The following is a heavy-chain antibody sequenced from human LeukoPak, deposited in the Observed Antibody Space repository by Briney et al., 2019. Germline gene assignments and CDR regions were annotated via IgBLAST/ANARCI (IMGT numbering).Heavy chain of an antibody. CDR2: IYYSGST. V-gene: IGHV4-59*01. CDR1: GGPLSIYY. Sequence: PSETLSLPCSVSGGPLSIYYWIWIPQPPGKGLEWIGYIYYSGSTNYNPSLKSRVTISVDTSKNQFALKLSSVTAADTAVYCCARGYHDFSGYWLSYFDYGGQGTLVTVSS. CDR3: ARGYHDFSGYWLSYFDY. J-gene: IGHJ4*02. D-gene: IGHD3-22*01.